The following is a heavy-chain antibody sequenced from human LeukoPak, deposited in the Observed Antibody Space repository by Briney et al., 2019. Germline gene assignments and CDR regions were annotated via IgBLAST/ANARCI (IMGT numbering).Heavy chain of an antibody. CDR3: ARDLYLGYCSGGSCYPPNDAFDI. CDR2: IIPILGIA. Sequence: ASVKVSCKASGGTFSSYTISWVRQAPGQGLEWMGRIIPILGIANYAQKFQGRVTITAGKSTSTAYMELSSLRSEDTAVYYCARDLYLGYCSGGSCYPPNDAFDIWGQGTMVTVSS. J-gene: IGHJ3*02. V-gene: IGHV1-69*04. D-gene: IGHD2-15*01. CDR1: GGTFSSYT.